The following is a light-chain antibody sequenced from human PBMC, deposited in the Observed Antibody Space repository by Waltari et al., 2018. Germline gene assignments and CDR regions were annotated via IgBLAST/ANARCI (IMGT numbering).Light chain of an antibody. CDR1: SSDVGGYNY. CDR3: SSYTSSSTQV. Sequence: QSALTQPASVSGSPGQSITISCTGTSSDVGGYNYVSWYQQYPGKAPQLMIYDVNNRPSGVSNRFSGYKSGNTASLTISGLQAEDEADYYCSSYTSSSTQVFGGGTKLTVL. CDR2: DVN. V-gene: IGLV2-14*03. J-gene: IGLJ3*02.